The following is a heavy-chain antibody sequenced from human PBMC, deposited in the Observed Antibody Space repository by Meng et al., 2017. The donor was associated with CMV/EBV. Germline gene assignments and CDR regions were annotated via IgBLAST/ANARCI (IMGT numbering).Heavy chain of an antibody. Sequence: SVKVSCKASGFTFTSSAVQWVRQARGQRLEWIGWIVVDSGNTNYAQRFQGRVTITRDMSTTTAYMELSSLRSEDTAVYYCAAGTVHTSSWTGSGVGGGMDVWGQGTTVTV. CDR3: AAGTVHTSSWTGSGVGGGMDV. CDR1: GFTFTSSA. D-gene: IGHD6-13*01. CDR2: IVVDSGNT. J-gene: IGHJ6*02. V-gene: IGHV1-58*01.